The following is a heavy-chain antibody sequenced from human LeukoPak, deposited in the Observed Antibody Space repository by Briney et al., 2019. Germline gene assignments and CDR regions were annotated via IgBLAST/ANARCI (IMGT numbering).Heavy chain of an antibody. J-gene: IGHJ6*02. CDR2: ISYDGSNK. CDR3: AKDRGRITMIVDHYGMDV. CDR1: GFTFSSYG. D-gene: IGHD3-22*01. Sequence: GGSLRLSCAASGFTFSSYGMHWVRQAPGKGLEWVAVISYDGSNKYYADSVKGRFTISRDNSKNTLYLQMNGLRAEDTAVYYCAKDRGRITMIVDHYGMDVWGQGTTVTVSS. V-gene: IGHV3-30*18.